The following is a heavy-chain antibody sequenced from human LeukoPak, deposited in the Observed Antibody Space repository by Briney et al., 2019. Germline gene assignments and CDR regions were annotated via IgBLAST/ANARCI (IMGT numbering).Heavy chain of an antibody. CDR2: ISYDGNNK. CDR3: ARTGDYGSGSFRWRHFDY. D-gene: IGHD3-10*01. V-gene: IGHV3-30-3*01. J-gene: IGHJ4*02. Sequence: GVCLRLSCAASGFTFSSYAMHWVRQAPGKGLEWVAVISYDGNNKDHADSVKGRFTISRDNSKNTLYLQMNSLRTEDTAVYYCARTGDYGSGSFRWRHFDYWGQGTLVTFS. CDR1: GFTFSSYA.